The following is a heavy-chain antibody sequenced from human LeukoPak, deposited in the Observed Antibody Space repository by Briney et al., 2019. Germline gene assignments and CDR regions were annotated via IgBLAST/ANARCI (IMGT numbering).Heavy chain of an antibody. CDR1: GGTFSSYA. V-gene: IGHV1-69*01. CDR3: ARDHLDYVWGSYRPGYFDY. CDR2: IIPIFGTA. D-gene: IGHD3-16*02. J-gene: IGHJ4*02. Sequence: GSSVKVSCKASGGTFSSYAISWVRQAPGQGLEWVGGIIPIFGTANYAQKFRGRVTITADESTSTAYMELSSLRSEDTAVYYCARDHLDYVWGSYRPGYFDYWGQGTLVTVSS.